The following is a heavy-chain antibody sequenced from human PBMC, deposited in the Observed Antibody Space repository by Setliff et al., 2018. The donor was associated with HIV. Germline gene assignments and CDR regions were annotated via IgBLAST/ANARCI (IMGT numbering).Heavy chain of an antibody. D-gene: IGHD3-3*01. Sequence: ASVKVSCKASGYTFTQYPMHWVRQAPGQRLEWMGWINAGNGNTKYSQKFQDRVTITRDTSASTAYMELRLRSEDTAVYFCARGRDAYTFGVSDYWGPGTLVTVSS. J-gene: IGHJ4*02. CDR3: ARGRDAYTFGVSDY. CDR2: INAGNGNT. CDR1: GYTFTQYP. V-gene: IGHV1-3*01.